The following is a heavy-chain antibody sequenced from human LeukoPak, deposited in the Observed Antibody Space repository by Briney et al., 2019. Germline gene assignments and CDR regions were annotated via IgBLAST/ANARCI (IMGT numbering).Heavy chain of an antibody. CDR1: GGTFSSYA. V-gene: IGHV1-2*02. D-gene: IGHD1-26*01. J-gene: IGHJ4*02. CDR2: INPNSGGT. CDR3: ARAERRSLWY. Sequence: GSSVKVSCKASGGTFSSYAISWVRQAPGQGLEWMGWINPNSGGTNYAQKFQGRVTMTRDTSISTAYMELSRLRSDDTAVYYCARAERRSLWYWGQGTLVTVSS.